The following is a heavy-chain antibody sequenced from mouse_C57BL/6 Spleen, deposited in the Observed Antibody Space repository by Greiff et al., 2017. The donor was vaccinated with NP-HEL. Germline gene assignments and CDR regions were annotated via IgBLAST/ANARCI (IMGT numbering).Heavy chain of an antibody. Sequence: VQLQQSGPELVKPGASVKLSCKASGYTFTSYDINWVKQRPGQGLEWIGWIYPRDGSTKYNEKFKGKATLTVDTSSSTAYMELHSLTSEDSAVYFCARGTHYYGSSTDYAMDYWGQGTSVTVSS. V-gene: IGHV1-85*01. CDR3: ARGTHYYGSSTDYAMDY. J-gene: IGHJ4*01. CDR2: IYPRDGST. CDR1: GYTFTSYD. D-gene: IGHD1-1*01.